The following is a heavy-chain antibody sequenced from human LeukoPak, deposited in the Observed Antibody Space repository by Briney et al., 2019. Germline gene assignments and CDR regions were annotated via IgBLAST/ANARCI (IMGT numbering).Heavy chain of an antibody. J-gene: IGHJ4*02. D-gene: IGHD3-16*02. CDR3: AKDEEYYDYVWGSYRHNYFDY. CDR2: ISGSGGST. CDR1: GFTFSSYA. Sequence: PGGSLRLSCAASGFTFSSYAMSWVRQAPGKGLEWVSAISGSGGSTYYADSVKGRFTISRDNSKNTLYLQINSLRAEDTAVYYCAKDEEYYDYVWGSYRHNYFDYWGQGTLVTVSS. V-gene: IGHV3-23*01.